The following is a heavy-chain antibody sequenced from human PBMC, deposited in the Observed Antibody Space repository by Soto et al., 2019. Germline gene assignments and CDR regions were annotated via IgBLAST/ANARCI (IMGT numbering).Heavy chain of an antibody. CDR2: IYHTGST. CDR3: TRDTYIPPTP. J-gene: IGHJ5*02. V-gene: IGHV4-4*02. Sequence: QVQLQESGPGLVKPSGTLSLTCAVSGGSISTTNWWSWVRQPPGKGLEWIGEIYHTGSTNYNPSLKSRVTISVDKSKDQLSLKLSTGPAAETAVSYCTRDTYIPPTPLGQGTLVTVSS. D-gene: IGHD1-26*01. CDR1: GGSISTTNW.